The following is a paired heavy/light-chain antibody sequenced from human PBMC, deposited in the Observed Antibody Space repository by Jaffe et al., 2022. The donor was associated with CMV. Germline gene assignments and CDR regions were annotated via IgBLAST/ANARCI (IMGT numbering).Light chain of an antibody. Sequence: QSVLTQPPSASGTPGQRVVISCSGSSSNIGSNSVNWYQQFPGTAPKLLIYNDYQRPSGVPDRFSGSKSGTSASLAISGLQSEDEADYYCAVWDDSLNGRGMFGGGTKLTVL. V-gene: IGLV1-44*01. CDR3: AVWDDSLNGRGM. CDR1: SSNIGSNS. J-gene: IGLJ3*02. CDR2: NDY.
Heavy chain of an antibody. CDR3: ARLGNNWAQFEY. J-gene: IGHJ4*02. V-gene: IGHV5-51*01. CDR1: GYSFNTYW. D-gene: IGHD1-1*01. Sequence: EVQLVQSGAEVKKPGESLKISCKGAGYSFNTYWIAWVRQMPGKGLEWMGIIYPGDSDTRYSPSFQGQVTISADRSIKTAYLQWSSLKASDTAMYFCARLGNNWAQFEYWGQGALVTVSS. CDR2: IYPGDSDT.